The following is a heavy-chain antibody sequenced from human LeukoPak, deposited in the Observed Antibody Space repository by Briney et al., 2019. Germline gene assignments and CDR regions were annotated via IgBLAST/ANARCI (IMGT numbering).Heavy chain of an antibody. D-gene: IGHD6-19*01. CDR2: ISSSGDIK. J-gene: IGHJ4*02. CDR3: AREIVAGAFDY. CDR1: GFTFSDYY. V-gene: IGHV3-11*01. Sequence: GGSLRLSCAASGFTFSDYYMSWIRQAPGKGLEWVSDISSSGDIKSYADSVKGRFTISRDNAKTSLHLQMNSLRAEDTAVHYCAREIVAGAFDYWGQGTLVTVSS.